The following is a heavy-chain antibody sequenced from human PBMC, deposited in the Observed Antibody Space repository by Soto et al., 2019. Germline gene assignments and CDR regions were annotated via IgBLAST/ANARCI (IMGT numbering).Heavy chain of an antibody. J-gene: IGHJ6*02. CDR1: GYTFTSYD. Sequence: ASVKVSCKASGYTFTSYDINWVRQATGQGLEWMGWMNPNSGNTGYAQKFQGRVTMTRNTSISTAYMELSSLRSEDTAVYYCARNIVGATQDDLEYYYYGMDVWGQGTTVTVSS. CDR3: ARNIVGATQDDLEYYYYGMDV. D-gene: IGHD1-26*01. CDR2: MNPNSGNT. V-gene: IGHV1-8*01.